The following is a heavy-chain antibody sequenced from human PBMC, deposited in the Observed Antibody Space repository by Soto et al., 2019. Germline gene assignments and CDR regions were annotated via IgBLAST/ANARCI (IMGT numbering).Heavy chain of an antibody. J-gene: IGHJ4*02. CDR1: GFTFCSYW. CDR2: INSDGSST. CDR3: ARGGVGRYCSSTSCYTSVFDY. D-gene: IGHD2-2*02. V-gene: IGHV3-74*01. Sequence: LSCAASGFTFCSYWMHWVRQAPGKGLVWVSRINSDGSSTSYADSVKGRFTISRDNAKNTLYLQMNSLRAEDTAVYYCARGGVGRYCSSTSCYTSVFDYWGQGTLVTVSS.